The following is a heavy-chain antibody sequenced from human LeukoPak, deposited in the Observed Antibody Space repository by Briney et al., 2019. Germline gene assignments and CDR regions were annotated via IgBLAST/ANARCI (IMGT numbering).Heavy chain of an antibody. CDR1: GGSISSYY. V-gene: IGHV4-59*01. CDR2: IYYSGST. CDR3: ARLNYYDSSAYYDAFDI. Sequence: SETLSLTCTVSGGSISSYYWSWIRQPPGKGLKWIGYIYYSGSTNYNPSLKSRVTISVDTSKNQFSLRLSSVTAADTAVYYCARLNYYDSSAYYDAFDIWGQGTMVTVSS. D-gene: IGHD3-22*01. J-gene: IGHJ3*02.